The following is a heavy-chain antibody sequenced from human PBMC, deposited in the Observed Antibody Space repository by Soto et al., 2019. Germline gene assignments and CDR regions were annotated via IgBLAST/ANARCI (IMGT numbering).Heavy chain of an antibody. CDR2: IYYSGST. CDR3: ARGVYYYGSGSYFAAFDI. D-gene: IGHD3-10*01. CDR1: GGSISSYY. Sequence: SETLSLTCTVSGGSISSYYWSWIRQPPGKGLEWIGYIYYSGSTNYNPSLKRRVTISVDTSKNQFSLKMSPVTAAEPVVYYCARGVYYYGSGSYFAAFDIWGQGTMVTVSS. V-gene: IGHV4-59*01. J-gene: IGHJ3*02.